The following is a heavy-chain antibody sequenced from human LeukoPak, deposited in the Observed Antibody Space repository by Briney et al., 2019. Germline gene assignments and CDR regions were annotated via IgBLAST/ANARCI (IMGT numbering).Heavy chain of an antibody. V-gene: IGHV3-7*01. CDR1: GFTFSSYW. CDR2: IKKDGSEK. CDR3: ARNGYDILTGYYPYYFDY. J-gene: IGHJ4*02. D-gene: IGHD3-9*01. Sequence: GGSLRLSCAASGFTFSSYWMSWVRQAPGKGLEWVANIKKDGSEKYYVDSVKGRFTISRDNAKNSLYLQMNSLRAEDTAVYYGARNGYDILTGYYPYYFDYWVQGTLVTVSA.